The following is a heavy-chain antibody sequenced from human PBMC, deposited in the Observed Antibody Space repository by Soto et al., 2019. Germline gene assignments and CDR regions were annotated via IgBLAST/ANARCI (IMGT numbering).Heavy chain of an antibody. J-gene: IGHJ4*02. D-gene: IGHD3-10*02. V-gene: IGHV3-23*01. Sequence: EVLLLESGGGLVRPGGSLRLSCAASGFSFSSYAMSWVRQAPGKGLEWVSGISGSGDSTYYADSVKGRFTISRDNSRNTLYLQVNSLRAEDTALYYCAKIIAGASMWTSTFDSWGQGTLVTVSS. CDR1: GFSFSSYA. CDR2: ISGSGDST. CDR3: AKIIAGASMWTSTFDS.